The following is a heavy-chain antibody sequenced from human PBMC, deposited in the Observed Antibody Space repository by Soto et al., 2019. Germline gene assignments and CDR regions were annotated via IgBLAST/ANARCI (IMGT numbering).Heavy chain of an antibody. CDR2: IYPGDSET. CDR1: GYSFFNHW. J-gene: IGHJ4*02. Sequence: PGESLKISCKGSGYSFFNHWIAWVRQRPGKGLEWMGIIYPGDSETAYSPSFQGQVTISADKSIRTVYLHWSSLKTSDTAMYYCARSSDGYNVVDDWGQGTLVTVSS. V-gene: IGHV5-51*01. D-gene: IGHD5-12*01. CDR3: ARSSDGYNVVDD.